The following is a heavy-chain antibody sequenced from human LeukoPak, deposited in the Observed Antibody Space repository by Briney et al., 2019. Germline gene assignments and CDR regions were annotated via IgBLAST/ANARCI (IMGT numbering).Heavy chain of an antibody. CDR2: ISSSSYI. CDR3: ARKRGSSWYVGWFDP. D-gene: IGHD6-13*01. V-gene: IGHV3-21*01. CDR1: GFTFSSYS. J-gene: IGHJ5*02. Sequence: GGSLRLSCAASGFTFSSYSMNWVRQAPGKGLEWVSSISSSSYIYYADSVKGRFTISRDNAKNSLYLQMNSLRAEDTAVYYCARKRGSSWYVGWFDPWGQGTLVTVSS.